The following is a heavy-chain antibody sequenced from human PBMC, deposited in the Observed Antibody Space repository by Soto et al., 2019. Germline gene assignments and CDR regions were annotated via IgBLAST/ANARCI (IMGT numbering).Heavy chain of an antibody. V-gene: IGHV3-30-3*01. Sequence: QVHLVESGGGVVQPGRSLRLSCAASGLTFSNYAMHWVRQAPGKGLEWVAFISYDGTNRCYPDSVKGRFTISRDNSKNTVYLQMNSLKTEDTAVYYCARESSSTVTTGGGGSEKDYWGQGTLVTVSS. CDR3: ARESSSTVTTGGGGSEKDY. CDR1: GLTFSNYA. CDR2: ISYDGTNR. J-gene: IGHJ4*02. D-gene: IGHD4-17*01.